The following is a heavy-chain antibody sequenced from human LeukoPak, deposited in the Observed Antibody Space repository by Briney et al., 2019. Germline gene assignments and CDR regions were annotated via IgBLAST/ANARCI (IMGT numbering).Heavy chain of an antibody. CDR3: ARNLPSYDSSSALYYFDY. D-gene: IGHD6-6*01. CDR1: GGTFSSYA. CDR2: IIPIFGTA. J-gene: IGHJ4*02. V-gene: IGHV1-69*05. Sequence: ASVKVSCKASGGTFSSYAISWVRQAPGQGLEWMGGIIPIFGTANYAQKFQGRVTITTDESTSTAYMELSSLRSEDTAVYYCARNLPSYDSSSALYYFDYWGQGTLVTVSS.